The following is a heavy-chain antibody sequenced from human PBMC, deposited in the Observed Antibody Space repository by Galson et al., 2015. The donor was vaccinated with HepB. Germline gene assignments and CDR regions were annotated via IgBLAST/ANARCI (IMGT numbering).Heavy chain of an antibody. CDR2: ISSGSSTM. CDR1: GFTFSSYS. CDR3: ASRWLQGNDFDY. V-gene: IGHV3-48*04. Sequence: SLRLSCAASGFTFSSYSMNWVRQAPGKGLEWVSYISSGSSTMYYADSVKGRFTISRDNAKNSLYLQMNSLRVEDTAVYHCASRWLQGNDFDYWGQGTLVTVSS. J-gene: IGHJ4*02. D-gene: IGHD5-24*01.